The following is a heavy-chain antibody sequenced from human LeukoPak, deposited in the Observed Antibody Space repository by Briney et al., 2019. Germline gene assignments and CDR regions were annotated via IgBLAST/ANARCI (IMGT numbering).Heavy chain of an antibody. V-gene: IGHV1-2*02. CDR2: INPNSGGT. J-gene: IGHJ3*02. CDR1: GYTFTGYY. D-gene: IGHD1-14*01. CDR3: ARDLAPDDAFDI. Sequence: ASVKVSCKASGYTFTGYYMHWVRQAPGQGLKWMGWINPNSGGTNYAQKFQGRVTMTRDTSISTAYMELSRLRSDDTAVYYCARDLAPDDAFDIWGQGTMVTVSS.